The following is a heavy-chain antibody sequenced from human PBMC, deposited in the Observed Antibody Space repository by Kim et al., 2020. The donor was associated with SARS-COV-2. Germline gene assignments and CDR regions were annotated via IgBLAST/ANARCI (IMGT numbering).Heavy chain of an antibody. Sequence: SETLSLTCAVYGGSFSGYYWSWIRQPPGKGLEWIGEINHSGSTNYNPSLKSRVTISVDTSKNQFSLKLSSVTAADTAVYYCAGVARYYYGSGSYSHDYWGQGTLVTVSS. CDR3: AGVARYYYGSGSYSHDY. V-gene: IGHV4-34*01. CDR2: INHSGST. CDR1: GGSFSGYY. J-gene: IGHJ4*02. D-gene: IGHD3-10*01.